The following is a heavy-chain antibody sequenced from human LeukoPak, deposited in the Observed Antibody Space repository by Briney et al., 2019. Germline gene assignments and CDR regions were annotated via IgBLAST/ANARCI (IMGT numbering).Heavy chain of an antibody. CDR1: GFTVSSNY. Sequence: GGSLRLSCAASGFTVSSNYMSWVRQAPGKGLEWVSIFYSGGTTYYADSVKGRFTISRDNSKNTLYLHMNSLRAEDTAVYYCARDKGQGSGGYGMDVWGQGTTVTVSS. D-gene: IGHD6-19*01. J-gene: IGHJ6*02. V-gene: IGHV3-53*01. CDR3: ARDKGQGSGGYGMDV. CDR2: FYSGGTT.